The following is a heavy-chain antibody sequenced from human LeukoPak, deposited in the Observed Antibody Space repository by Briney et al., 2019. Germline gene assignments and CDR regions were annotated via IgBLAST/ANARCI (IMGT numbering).Heavy chain of an antibody. J-gene: IGHJ4*02. V-gene: IGHV3-48*04. D-gene: IGHD5-12*01. CDR3: VRESVDTIIFSSGYPYFDY. CDR2: ISSSSSTI. CDR1: GFTFSSYS. Sequence: PGGSLRLSCAASGFTFSSYSMNWVRQAPGKGLEWVSYISSSSSTIYYADSVKGRFTISRDNAKNSLYLQMNSLRAEDTAVYYCVRESVDTIIFSSGYPYFDYWGQGTLVTVSS.